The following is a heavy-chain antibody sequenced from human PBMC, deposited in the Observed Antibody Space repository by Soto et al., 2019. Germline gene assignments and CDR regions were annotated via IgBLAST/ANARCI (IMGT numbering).Heavy chain of an antibody. D-gene: IGHD2-2*01. CDR2: MNPNSGNT. CDR1: GYTFTSYD. CDR3: ARSDCSSTSCYDWFDP. Sequence: QVQLVQSGAEVKKPGASVKVSCKASGYTFTSYDINWVRQATGQGLEWMGWMNPNSGNTGYAQKFQGRVTMTRNTSISTAYMELSSLRSEDTAVYYCARSDCSSTSCYDWFDPWGQGTLVTVSS. V-gene: IGHV1-8*01. J-gene: IGHJ5*02.